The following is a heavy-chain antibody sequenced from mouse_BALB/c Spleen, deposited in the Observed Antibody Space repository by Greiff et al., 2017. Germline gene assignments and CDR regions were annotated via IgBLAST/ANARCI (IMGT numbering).Heavy chain of an antibody. CDR1: GFSLTSYG. J-gene: IGHJ4*01. Sequence: QVQLKESGPGLVQPSQSLSITCTVSGFSLTSYGVHWVRQSPGKGLEWLGVIGSGGSTDYNAAFISRLSISKDNSKSQVFFKMNSLQANDTAIYYCSRNWRITSTTPYYAMDYWGQGTSVTVSS. D-gene: IGHD2-4*01. V-gene: IGHV2-2*02. CDR3: SRNWRITSTTPYYAMDY. CDR2: IGSGGST.